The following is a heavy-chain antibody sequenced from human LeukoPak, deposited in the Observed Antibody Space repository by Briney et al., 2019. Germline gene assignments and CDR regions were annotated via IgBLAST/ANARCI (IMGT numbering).Heavy chain of an antibody. V-gene: IGHV1-18*01. D-gene: IGHD3-16*01. CDR3: ARQREMWGDFDY. CDR2: ISAYNGNT. Sequence: ASVKVSCKASGYTFTSYGISWVRQAPGQGLECMRWISAYNGNTNYAQKLQGRVTMTTDTSTSTAYMELRSLRSDDTAVYYCARQREMWGDFDYWGQGTLVTVSS. CDR1: GYTFTSYG. J-gene: IGHJ4*02.